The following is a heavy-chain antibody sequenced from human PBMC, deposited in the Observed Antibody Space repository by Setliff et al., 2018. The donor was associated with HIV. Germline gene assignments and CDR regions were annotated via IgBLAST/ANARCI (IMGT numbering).Heavy chain of an antibody. Sequence: SETLSLTCTVSGGSISSHYWSWIRQPPGKGLEWIGHISTTGSTNYNPSLKSRVTISVDTSKKQFFLKLSSVTAAETAVYYCVRGYCSSTTCYDDYYYMDVWGKGSTVTVSS. D-gene: IGHD2-2*01. CDR1: GGSISSHY. J-gene: IGHJ6*03. CDR2: ISTTGST. CDR3: VRGYCSSTTCYDDYYYMDV. V-gene: IGHV4-59*11.